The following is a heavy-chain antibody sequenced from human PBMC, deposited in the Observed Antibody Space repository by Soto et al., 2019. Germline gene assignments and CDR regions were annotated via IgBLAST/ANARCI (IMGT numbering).Heavy chain of an antibody. J-gene: IGHJ4*02. D-gene: IGHD3-3*01. V-gene: IGHV3-33*01. CDR3: ARDGGFLEWLLYGVDY. CDR2: IWYDGSNK. Sequence: QVQLVESGGGVVQPGRSVRLSCAASGFTFSSYGMHWVRQAPGKGLEWVAVIWYDGSNKYYADSVKGRFTISRDNSKNTLYLQMNSLRAEDTAVYYCARDGGFLEWLLYGVDYWGQGTLVTVSS. CDR1: GFTFSSYG.